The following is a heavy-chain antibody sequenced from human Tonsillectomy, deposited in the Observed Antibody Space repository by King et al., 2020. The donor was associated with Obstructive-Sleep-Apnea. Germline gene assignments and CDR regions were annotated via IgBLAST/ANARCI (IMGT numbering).Heavy chain of an antibody. Sequence: VQLVESGGGLVKPGGSLRLSCAASGFTFSSYSMNWVRQAPGKGLGWGLSISSSSSYIYYADSVKGRFTISRDNAKNSLYLQMNSLRAEDTAVYYCARDRRTGDPTPGTFDIWGQGTMVTVSS. D-gene: IGHD1-1*01. CDR3: ARDRRTGDPTPGTFDI. CDR2: ISSSSSYI. V-gene: IGHV3-21*01. CDR1: GFTFSSYS. J-gene: IGHJ3*02.